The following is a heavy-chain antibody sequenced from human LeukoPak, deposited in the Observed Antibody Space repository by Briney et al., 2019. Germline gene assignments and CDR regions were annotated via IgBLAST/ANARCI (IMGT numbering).Heavy chain of an antibody. CDR2: IYTSGST. CDR3: AREGRGSSWYYFNY. V-gene: IGHV4-4*07. Sequence: PSETLSLTCTVPGGSISSYYWSSIRQPAGKGLEWIGRIYTSGSTNHNPSLKSRVTMSVDTSKNQFSLKLSSVTAADTAVYYCAREGRGSSWYYFNYWGQGTLVTISS. J-gene: IGHJ4*02. D-gene: IGHD6-13*01. CDR1: GGSISSYY.